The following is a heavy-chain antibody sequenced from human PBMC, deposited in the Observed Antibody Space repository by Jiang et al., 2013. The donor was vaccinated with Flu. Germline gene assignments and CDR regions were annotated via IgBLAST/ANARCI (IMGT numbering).Heavy chain of an antibody. D-gene: IGHD2-8*01. CDR1: GGSISSGNW. CDR3: ARGGYCTNGVSLCFDY. V-gene: IGHV4-4*02. Sequence: GSGLVKPSGTLSLTCAVTGGSISSGNWWSWVRQPPGKGLEWIGSIYYSGSTYYNPSLKSRVTISVDTSKNQFSLKLSSVTAADTAVYYCARGGYCTNGVSLCFDYWGQGTLVTVSS. CDR2: IYYSGST. J-gene: IGHJ4*02.